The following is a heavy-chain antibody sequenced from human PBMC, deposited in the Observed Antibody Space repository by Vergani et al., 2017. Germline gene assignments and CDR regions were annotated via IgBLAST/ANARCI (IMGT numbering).Heavy chain of an antibody. V-gene: IGHV4-30-4*01. CDR1: GGSISSGDYY. Sequence: QVQLQESGPGLVKPSQTLSLTCTVSGGSISSGDYYWSWIRQPPGKGLEWIGYIYYSGSTYYNPSLKSRVTISVDTPKNQFSRKLSSVTAADTAVYYCARENSSGWYGIDYWGQGTLVTVSS. CDR3: ARENSSGWYGIDY. J-gene: IGHJ4*02. D-gene: IGHD6-19*01. CDR2: IYYSGST.